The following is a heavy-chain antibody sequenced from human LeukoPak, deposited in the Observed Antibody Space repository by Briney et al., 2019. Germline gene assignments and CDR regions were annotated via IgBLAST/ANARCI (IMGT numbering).Heavy chain of an antibody. J-gene: IGHJ5*02. CDR1: GGSFSGYY. Sequence: PSETLSLTCAVYGGSFSGYYWSWIRQPPGKGLEWIGSIYYSGSTYYNPSLKSRVTISVDTSKNQFSLKLSSVTAADTAVYYCARLSVATGFDPWGQGTLVTVSS. D-gene: IGHD5-12*01. CDR2: IYYSGST. V-gene: IGHV4-34*01. CDR3: ARLSVATGFDP.